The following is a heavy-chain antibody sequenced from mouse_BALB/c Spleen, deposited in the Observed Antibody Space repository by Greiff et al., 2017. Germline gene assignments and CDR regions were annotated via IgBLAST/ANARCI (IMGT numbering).Heavy chain of an antibody. V-gene: IGHV1S81*02. Sequence: QVQLQQPGAELVKPGASMKLSCKASGYTFTSYWMHWVKQRPGQGLEWIGEINPSNGRTNYNEKFKSKATLTVDKSSSTAYMQLSSLTSEDSAVDYCASYYGYAIDYWGQGTTVTVSS. D-gene: IGHD1-1*02. CDR2: INPSNGRT. CDR3: ASYYGYAIDY. CDR1: GYTFTSYW. J-gene: IGHJ4*01.